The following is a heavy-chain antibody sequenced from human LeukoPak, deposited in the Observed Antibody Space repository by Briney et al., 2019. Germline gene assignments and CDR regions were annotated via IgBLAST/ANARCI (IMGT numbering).Heavy chain of an antibody. J-gene: IGHJ3*02. D-gene: IGHD2-15*01. Sequence: ASVKVSCKASGYTFTSYGISWVRQAPGQGLEWMGWISAYNGNTNYAQKFQGRVTMTRDTSISTAYMELSRLRSDDTAVYYCARDPGVRIGAFDIWGQGTMVTVSS. CDR1: GYTFTSYG. CDR3: ARDPGVRIGAFDI. V-gene: IGHV1-18*01. CDR2: ISAYNGNT.